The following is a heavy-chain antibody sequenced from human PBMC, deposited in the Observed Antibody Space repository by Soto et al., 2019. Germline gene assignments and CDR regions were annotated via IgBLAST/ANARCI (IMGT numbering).Heavy chain of an antibody. CDR2: IYYSGST. CDR1: GGSISSYY. Sequence: SETLSLTCTVSGGSISSYYWSWIRQPPGKGLEWIGYIYYSGSTNYNPSLKSRVTISVDTSKNQFSLKLSSVTAAGTAVYYCARGGYSYGYDYYYYGMDVWGQGTTVTVSS. D-gene: IGHD5-18*01. CDR3: ARGGYSYGYDYYYYGMDV. V-gene: IGHV4-59*01. J-gene: IGHJ6*02.